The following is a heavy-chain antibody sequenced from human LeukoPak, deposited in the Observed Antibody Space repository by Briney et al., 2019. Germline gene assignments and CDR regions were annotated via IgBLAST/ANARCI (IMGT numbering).Heavy chain of an antibody. Sequence: PGGSLRLSCGASGFTFSSYSMNWVRQAPGKGLEWVSSITSTSTNIYYADSVKGRFTISRDNSKNTLYVQMNSLRAEDTAVYYCAKEGYSRGYYSYYYMDVWGKGTTVTVSS. CDR1: GFTFSSYS. CDR3: AKEGYSRGYYSYYYMDV. J-gene: IGHJ6*03. D-gene: IGHD6-13*01. V-gene: IGHV3-21*01. CDR2: ITSTSTNI.